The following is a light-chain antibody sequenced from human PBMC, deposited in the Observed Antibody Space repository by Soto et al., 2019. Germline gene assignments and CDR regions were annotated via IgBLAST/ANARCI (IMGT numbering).Light chain of an antibody. CDR1: QSLLHSDGYNY. J-gene: IGKJ1*01. CDR2: LGS. CDR3: LQTLQTPPWT. Sequence: DIVVTQSPLSLPVTPGEPASISCRSSQSLLHSDGYNYLDWYLQKPGQSPQLLIYLGSSRASGVPDRFSGSGSGTDFTLKISTVEAEDVGLYYCLQTLQTPPWTFGQGTKVDIK. V-gene: IGKV2-28*01.